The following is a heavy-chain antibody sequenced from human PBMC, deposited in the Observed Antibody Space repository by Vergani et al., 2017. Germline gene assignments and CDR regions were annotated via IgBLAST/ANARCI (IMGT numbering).Heavy chain of an antibody. CDR2: INTNTGNP. CDR3: AREMATIRIYYYYGMDV. V-gene: IGHV7-4-1*01. J-gene: IGHJ6*02. D-gene: IGHD5-24*01. Sequence: QVQLVQSGSELKKPGASVKVSCKASGYTFTSYAMNWVRQAPGQGLEWMGWINTNTGNPTYAQVFTGRFVFSLDTSVSTAYLQICSLKAEDTAVYYCAREMATIRIYYYYGMDVWGQGTTVTVSS. CDR1: GYTFTSYA.